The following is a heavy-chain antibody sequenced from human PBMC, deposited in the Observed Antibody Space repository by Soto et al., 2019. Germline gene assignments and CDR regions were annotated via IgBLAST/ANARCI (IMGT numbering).Heavy chain of an antibody. Sequence: QLQLQESGPGLVKPSETLSLTCTVSGGSISSSSYYWGWIRQPPGKGLEWIGSIYYSGSTYYNPSLKSRVTITVDTSKNQFSLKLSSVTAADTAVYYCARQSHKRSPNWFDPWGQGTLVTVSS. CDR1: GGSISSSSYY. V-gene: IGHV4-39*01. J-gene: IGHJ5*02. D-gene: IGHD6-6*01. CDR2: IYYSGST. CDR3: ARQSHKRSPNWFDP.